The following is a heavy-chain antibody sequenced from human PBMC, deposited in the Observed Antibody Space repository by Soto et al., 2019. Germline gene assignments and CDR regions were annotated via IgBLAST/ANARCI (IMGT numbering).Heavy chain of an antibody. CDR1: GFTFSSYS. J-gene: IGHJ4*02. Sequence: GGSLRLSCAASGFTFSSYSMNWVRQAPGKGLEWVSSISSSSSYIYYADSVKGRFTISRDNAKNSLYLQMNSLRAEDTAVYYCARGRYSSSSGGIFDYWGQGTLVTVSS. CDR3: ARGRYSSSSGGIFDY. CDR2: ISSSSSYI. D-gene: IGHD6-6*01. V-gene: IGHV3-21*01.